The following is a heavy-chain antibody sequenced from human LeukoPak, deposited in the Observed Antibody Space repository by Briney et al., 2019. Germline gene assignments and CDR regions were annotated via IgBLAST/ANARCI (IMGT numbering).Heavy chain of an antibody. D-gene: IGHD1-26*01. Sequence: GGSLRLSCAASGFTFSSYGMHWVRQAPGKGLEWVAVIWYDGSNKYYADSVKGRFTISRDNSKNTVCLQMNSLRAEDTAIYYCAKRTGATSGFDYWGQGTLVTVSS. V-gene: IGHV3-33*06. CDR1: GFTFSSYG. CDR2: IWYDGSNK. J-gene: IGHJ4*02. CDR3: AKRTGATSGFDY.